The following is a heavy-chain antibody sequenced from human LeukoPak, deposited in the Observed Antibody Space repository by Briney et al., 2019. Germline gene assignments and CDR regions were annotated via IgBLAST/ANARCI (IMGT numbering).Heavy chain of an antibody. V-gene: IGHV1-18*01. CDR3: ARAPFTRYCSGGSCSAEGGAFDI. CDR1: GYTFTSYG. CDR2: ISAYNGNT. J-gene: IGHJ3*02. D-gene: IGHD2-15*01. Sequence: AASVKVSCKASGYTFTSYGISWVRQAPGQGLEWMGWISAYNGNTNYAQKLQGRVTITRDTSASTAYMELSSLRSEDTAVYYCARAPFTRYCSGGSCSAEGGAFDIWGQGTMVTVSS.